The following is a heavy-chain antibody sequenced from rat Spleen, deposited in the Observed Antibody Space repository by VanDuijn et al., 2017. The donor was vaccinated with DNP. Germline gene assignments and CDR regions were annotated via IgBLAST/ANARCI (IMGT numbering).Heavy chain of an antibody. CDR1: GYSITSNY. J-gene: IGHJ2*01. V-gene: IGHV3-1*01. CDR3: ARERYYYYSGFDY. D-gene: IGHD1-2*01. CDR2: ISYSGYT. Sequence: EVQLQESGPGLVKPSQSLSLTCSVTGYSITSNYWAWIRKLPGNKMEWMGYISYSGYTGYNPSLKSRISIARDTSKNQFFLQLNSVTTEDTATYYCARERYYYYSGFDYWGQGVMVTVSS.